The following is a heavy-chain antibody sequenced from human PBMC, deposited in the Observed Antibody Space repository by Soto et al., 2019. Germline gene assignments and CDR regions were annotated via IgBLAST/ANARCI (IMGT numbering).Heavy chain of an antibody. V-gene: IGHV4-61*01. Sequence: SETLSLTCTVSGDSVSSGTYFWSWIRQPPGKGLEWIGYVYYSGSTNYNPTLKSRLTMSVDTSKNQFSLKLSSVTAADTAVYYCARDLIAATSGYYYYYGMDVWGQGTTVTVSS. J-gene: IGHJ6*02. CDR2: VYYSGST. D-gene: IGHD6-6*01. CDR1: GDSVSSGTYF. CDR3: ARDLIAATSGYYYYYGMDV.